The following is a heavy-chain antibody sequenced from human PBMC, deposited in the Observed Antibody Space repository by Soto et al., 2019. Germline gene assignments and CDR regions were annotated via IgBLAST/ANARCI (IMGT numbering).Heavy chain of an antibody. V-gene: IGHV3-7*03. D-gene: IGHD2-21*02. CDR1: GLFFSMYS. CDR2: IPQEGVDG. CDR3: ARDHLILPAHDFFYGSDV. J-gene: IGHJ6*02. Sequence: RLSCEGSGLFFSMYSMSWVRQTPGKGLEWVAKIPQEGVDGHYADSVKGRFTISRDNGKNSLYLQMNNLRAEDTAVYYCARDHLILPAHDFFYGSDVWGRGATVTVSS.